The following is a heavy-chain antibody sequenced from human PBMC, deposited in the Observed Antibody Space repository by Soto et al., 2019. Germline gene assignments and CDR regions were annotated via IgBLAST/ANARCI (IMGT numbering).Heavy chain of an antibody. Sequence: SETLSLTCAVYGGSFSGYYWSWIRQPPGKGLEWIGEINHSGSTNYNPSLKSRVTISVDTSKNQFSLKLSSVTAADTAVYYCARANYDILTGYYNHVDYWGQGTLVTVSS. CDR3: ARANYDILTGYYNHVDY. D-gene: IGHD3-9*01. CDR1: GGSFSGYY. V-gene: IGHV4-34*01. CDR2: INHSGST. J-gene: IGHJ4*02.